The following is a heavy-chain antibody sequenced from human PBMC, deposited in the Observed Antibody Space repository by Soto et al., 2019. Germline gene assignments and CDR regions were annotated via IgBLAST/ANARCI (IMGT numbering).Heavy chain of an antibody. CDR3: ARDPNYYGSGSYYS. V-gene: IGHV3-7*01. D-gene: IGHD3-10*01. CDR2: IKQDGSEK. Sequence: EVQLVESGGGLVQPGGSLRLSCAASGFTFSSYWMSWVRQAPGKGLEWVANIKQDGSEKYYVDSVKGRFTISRDNAKNSLYLQMNSLRAEDTAVYYCARDPNYYGSGSYYSWGQGTLVTVSS. CDR1: GFTFSSYW. J-gene: IGHJ4*02.